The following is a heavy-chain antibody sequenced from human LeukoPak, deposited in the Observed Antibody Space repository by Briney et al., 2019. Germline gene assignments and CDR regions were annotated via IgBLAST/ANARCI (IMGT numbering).Heavy chain of an antibody. V-gene: IGHV1-45*02. CDR1: GYTFTYRY. J-gene: IGHJ2*01. D-gene: IGHD5-24*01. CDR3: ARSRRDGYNRDGWYFDL. CDR2: ITPFNGNT. Sequence: ASVKVSCKASGYTFTYRYLHWVRQAPGQALEWMGWITPFNGNTNYAQKFQDRVTIIRDRSMSTAYMELSSLRSEDTAMYYCARSRRDGYNRDGWYFDLWGRGTLVTVSS.